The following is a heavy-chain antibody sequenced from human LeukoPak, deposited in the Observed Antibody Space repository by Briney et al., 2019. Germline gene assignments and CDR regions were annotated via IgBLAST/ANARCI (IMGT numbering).Heavy chain of an antibody. CDR2: ICGSGGST. CDR3: AEGHCDSTWGLIDFDY. CDR1: GFTFCSYA. V-gene: IGHV3-23*01. J-gene: IGHJ4*02. D-gene: IGHD3-22*01. Sequence: GGALRLSCAASGFTFCSYALSWVRPAPGEGVEWGSAICGSGGSTYYADSVKGRFTISRDNSKNTLYLQMNSLRAEDTAVYYCAEGHCDSTWGLIDFDYWGQGTLVTVSS.